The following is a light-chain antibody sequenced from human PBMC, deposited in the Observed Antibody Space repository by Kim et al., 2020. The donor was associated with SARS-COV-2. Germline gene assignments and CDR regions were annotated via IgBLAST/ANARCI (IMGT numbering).Light chain of an antibody. Sequence: VSPGQTASITCSGDRLGEKFACWYQQKPGQSPVLVIYQNTKRPSGIPERFSGSNSGNTATLTVSGTQAMDEADYYCQAWDSNYWVFGGGTKLTVL. J-gene: IGLJ3*02. V-gene: IGLV3-1*01. CDR1: RLGEKF. CDR3: QAWDSNYWV. CDR2: QNT.